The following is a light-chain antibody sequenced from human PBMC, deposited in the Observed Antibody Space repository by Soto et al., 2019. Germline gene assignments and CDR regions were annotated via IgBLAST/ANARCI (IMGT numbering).Light chain of an antibody. V-gene: IGKV3-20*01. CDR3: QQYKNWPRT. CDR2: GAS. Sequence: EIVLTHSPDTLSLSPGERATLSCRASESVSNNYLAWYQQKPGQAPRLVIYGASSRATGIPDRFSGSGSGTDFTLTISRLEPEDFAVYYCQQYKNWPRTFGRGTKVEIK. J-gene: IGKJ1*01. CDR1: ESVSNNY.